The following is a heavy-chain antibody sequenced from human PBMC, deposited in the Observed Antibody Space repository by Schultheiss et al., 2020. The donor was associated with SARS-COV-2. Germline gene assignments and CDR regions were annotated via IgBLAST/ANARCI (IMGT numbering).Heavy chain of an antibody. Sequence: GGSLRLSCAASGFTFSSYAMHWVRQAPGKGLEWVAVISYDGSNKYYADSVKGRFTISRDNSKNTLYLQMNSLRAEDTAVYYCISLAAAGAWYWGQGTLVTVSS. CDR2: ISYDGSNK. V-gene: IGHV3-30-3*01. J-gene: IGHJ4*02. D-gene: IGHD6-13*01. CDR3: ISLAAAGAWY. CDR1: GFTFSSYA.